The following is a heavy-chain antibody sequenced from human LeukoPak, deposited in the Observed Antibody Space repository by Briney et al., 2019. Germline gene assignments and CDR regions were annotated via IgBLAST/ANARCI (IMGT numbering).Heavy chain of an antibody. CDR1: GFTFSYAW. CDR2: IKSETDGGTA. J-gene: IGHJ4*02. Sequence: GGSLRLSCAASGFTFSYAWMSWVRQAPGKGLEWVGRIKSETDGGTADYAAPVKGRFTISRDNSKNTLYLQMNSLRAEDTAVYYCARRDRHYRSSGYYPFDYWGQGTLVTVSS. D-gene: IGHD3-22*01. CDR3: ARRDRHYRSSGYYPFDY. V-gene: IGHV3-15*01.